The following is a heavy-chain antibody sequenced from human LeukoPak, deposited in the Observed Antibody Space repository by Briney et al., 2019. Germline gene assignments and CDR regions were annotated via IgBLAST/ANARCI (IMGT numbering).Heavy chain of an antibody. Sequence: PSETLSLTCTVSGGSISSSSYYWGWIRQPPGKGLEWIGSIYYSGSTYYNPSLKSRVTISVDTSKNQFSLKLSSVTAADTAVYYCARDVLGYDSSDPHYYYYMDVWGKGTTVTVSS. J-gene: IGHJ6*03. V-gene: IGHV4-39*07. CDR1: GGSISSSSYY. D-gene: IGHD3-22*01. CDR2: IYYSGST. CDR3: ARDVLGYDSSDPHYYYYMDV.